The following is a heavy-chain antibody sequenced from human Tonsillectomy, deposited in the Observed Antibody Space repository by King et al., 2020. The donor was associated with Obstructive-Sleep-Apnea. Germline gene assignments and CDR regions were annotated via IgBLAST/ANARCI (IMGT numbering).Heavy chain of an antibody. CDR1: GGSISSGGYS. J-gene: IGHJ5*02. D-gene: IGHD4/OR15-4a*01. V-gene: IGHV4-30-2*01. CDR3: ARGVPQASRQNWFDP. CDR2: IYHSGST. Sequence: LQLQESGSGLVKPSQTLSLTCAVSGGSISSGGYSWSWIRQPPGKGLEWIGYIYHSGSTYYNPSLKSRVTISVDRSKNQFSLKLSSVTAADTAVDYCARGVPQASRQNWFDPWGQGTLVTVSS.